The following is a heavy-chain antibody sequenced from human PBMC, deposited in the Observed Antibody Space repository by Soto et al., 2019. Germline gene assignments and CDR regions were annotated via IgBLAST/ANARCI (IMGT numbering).Heavy chain of an antibody. Sequence: QVQLVQSGAEVKKPGASVKVSCKVSGYTLTELSMHWVRQAPGKGLEWMGGFDPEDGETIYAQKFQGRVTMTEDTSTDTAYMERSSLRSEDTAVYYCATIFGVVTRLTYGMDVWGQGTTVTVSS. CDR1: GYTLTELS. D-gene: IGHD3-3*01. CDR3: ATIFGVVTRLTYGMDV. V-gene: IGHV1-24*01. J-gene: IGHJ6*02. CDR2: FDPEDGET.